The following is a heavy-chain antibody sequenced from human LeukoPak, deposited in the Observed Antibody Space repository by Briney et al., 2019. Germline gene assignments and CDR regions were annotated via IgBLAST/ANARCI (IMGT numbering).Heavy chain of an antibody. D-gene: IGHD3-10*01. J-gene: IGHJ4*02. Sequence: GGSLRLSCAASRFTFSSYGMHWVRQAPGKGLEWVAVISYDGSNKYYADSVKGRFTISRDNSKNTLYLQMNSLRAEDTAVYYCAKSGYGSGSPAFDYWGQGTLVTVSS. CDR1: RFTFSSYG. CDR3: AKSGYGSGSPAFDY. V-gene: IGHV3-30*18. CDR2: ISYDGSNK.